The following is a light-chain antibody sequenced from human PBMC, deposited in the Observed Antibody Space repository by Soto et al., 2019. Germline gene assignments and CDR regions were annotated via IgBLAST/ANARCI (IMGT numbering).Light chain of an antibody. V-gene: IGKV1-9*01. CDR2: TAS. J-gene: IGKJ1*01. CDR3: QQLDSYPRT. CDR1: QSINTY. Sequence: DIQMTQSPSSLSASVGDRVTISCRASQSINTYLNWYQQKPGKAPKLLISTASSLQSGVPSRFSGSGSGTEFTLTISSLQPEDFATYYCQQLDSYPRTFGQGTKVDI.